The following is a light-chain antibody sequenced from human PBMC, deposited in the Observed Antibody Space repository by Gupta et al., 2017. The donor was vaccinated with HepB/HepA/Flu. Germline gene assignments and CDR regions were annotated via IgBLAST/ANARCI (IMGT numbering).Light chain of an antibody. CDR2: EDN. V-gene: IGLV3-10*01. CDR1: ALPKKY. Sequence: SYELTQPPSVSVSPGQTARITCSGDALPKKYAYWYQQKSGQAPVLVIYEDNKRPSGIPERFSGSSSGTIATFTISGAQVEDEADYYCYSTDNSSNHRGVFGGGTKLTVL. CDR3: YSTDNSSNHRGV. J-gene: IGLJ3*02.